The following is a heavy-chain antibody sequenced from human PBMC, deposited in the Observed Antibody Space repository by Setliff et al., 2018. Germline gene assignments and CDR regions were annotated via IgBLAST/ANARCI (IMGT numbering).Heavy chain of an antibody. CDR2: TIPMFGTI. Sequence: ASVKVSCKASGGTFSSYGISWVRQAPGQGLEWMGGTIPMFGTIDYARKFQGRVTIITDESTSTAYMQLSSLGSEDTAVYYCVRRLAGFRKSYSFDYWGQGTLVTVSS. J-gene: IGHJ4*02. V-gene: IGHV1-69*05. CDR3: VRRLAGFRKSYSFDY. CDR1: GGTFSSYG. D-gene: IGHD2-21*01.